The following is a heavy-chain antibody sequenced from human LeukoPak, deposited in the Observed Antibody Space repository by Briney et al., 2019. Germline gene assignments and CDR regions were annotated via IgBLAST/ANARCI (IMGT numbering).Heavy chain of an antibody. CDR1: GGSFSGYY. J-gene: IGHJ4*02. CDR2: INHSGST. V-gene: IGHV4-34*01. Sequence: SETLSLTCAVYGGSFSGYYWSWIRQPPGKGLEWIGEINHSGSTIYNPSLKSRLTISVDTSKNQFSLKLSSGTAADTAVYYCASVEMATSHFDYWGQGTLVTVPS. CDR3: ASVEMATSHFDY. D-gene: IGHD5-24*01.